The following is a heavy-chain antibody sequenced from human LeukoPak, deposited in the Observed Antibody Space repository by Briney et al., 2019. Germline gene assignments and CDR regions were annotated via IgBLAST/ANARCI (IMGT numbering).Heavy chain of an antibody. J-gene: IGHJ4*02. D-gene: IGHD4-23*01. CDR3: ARNYGGNSGFDY. CDR1: GGSISSYY. V-gene: IGHV4-59*01. Sequence: SETLSLTCAVSGGSISSYYWSWIRQPPGKGLEWIGYIYYSGSTNYNPSLKSRVTISVDTSKNQFSLKLSSVTAADTAVYYCARNYGGNSGFDYWGQGTLVTVSS. CDR2: IYYSGST.